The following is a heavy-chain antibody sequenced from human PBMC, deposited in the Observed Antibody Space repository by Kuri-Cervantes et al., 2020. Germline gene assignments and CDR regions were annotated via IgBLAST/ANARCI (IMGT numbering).Heavy chain of an antibody. CDR2: IYHSGST. V-gene: IGHV4-38-2*01. CDR1: GYSISSGYY. CDR3: ARVRDGSGSYYRLAEYYFDY. Sequence: ESLKISCAVSGYSISSGYYWGWIRQPPGKGLEWIGSIYHSGSTYYNPSLKSRVTISVDTSKNQFSLKLSSVTAADTAVYYCARVRDGSGSYYRLAEYYFDYWGQGTLVTVSS. J-gene: IGHJ4*02. D-gene: IGHD3-10*01.